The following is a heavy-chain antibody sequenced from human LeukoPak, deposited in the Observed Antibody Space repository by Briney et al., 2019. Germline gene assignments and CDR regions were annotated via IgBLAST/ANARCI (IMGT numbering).Heavy chain of an antibody. J-gene: IGHJ4*02. CDR2: INPSSGGT. CDR3: AAYSGHKYYFDY. D-gene: IGHD5-12*01. CDR1: GYTFTGYY. V-gene: IGHV1-2*06. Sequence: GASVKVSCKASGYTFTGYYMHWVRQAPGQGLEWMGRINPSSGGTNYAQKFQGRVTMTRDTSISTAYMELSRLRSDDTAVYYCAAYSGHKYYFDYWGQGTLVTVSS.